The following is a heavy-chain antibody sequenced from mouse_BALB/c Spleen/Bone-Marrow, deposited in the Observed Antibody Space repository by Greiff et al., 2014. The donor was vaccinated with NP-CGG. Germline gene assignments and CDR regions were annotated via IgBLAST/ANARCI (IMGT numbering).Heavy chain of an antibody. V-gene: IGHV3-6*02. CDR2: ITYDGSN. CDR3: ARRTETYFDA. Sequence: EVQLQQSGPGLVKPSQSLSLTCSVTGFSITSGYYWNWIRQFPGNKLEWMDYITYDGSNNYNPSLKNRLSITRDTSKNQFFLKLNSVTPEDTATYYCARRTETYFDAWGAGTSVTVSS. D-gene: IGHD4-1*01. J-gene: IGHJ1*01. CDR1: GFSITSGYY.